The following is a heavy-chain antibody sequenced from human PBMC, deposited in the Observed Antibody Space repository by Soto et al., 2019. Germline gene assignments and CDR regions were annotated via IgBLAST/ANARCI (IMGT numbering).Heavy chain of an antibody. Sequence: GGSLRLSCAASGFTFSNYAMSWVRQDPGKGLEWVSAISGSGGSTYHADSVKGRFTISRDNSKNTLYLQMNSLRVEDTAVYYCARDYYKYYDSSGYYRSPAYWGQGTLVTVSS. CDR1: GFTFSNYA. CDR3: ARDYYKYYDSSGYYRSPAY. V-gene: IGHV3-23*01. CDR2: ISGSGGST. D-gene: IGHD3-22*01. J-gene: IGHJ4*02.